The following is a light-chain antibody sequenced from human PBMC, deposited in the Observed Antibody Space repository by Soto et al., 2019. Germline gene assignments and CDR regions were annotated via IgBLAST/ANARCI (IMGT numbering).Light chain of an antibody. J-gene: IGLJ2*01. Sequence: QAVVTQPPSASGTPGQRVTISCSGSNSNIGKNYVYWYRQLPGTAPKLLIYRNNQRPSGVPDRFSGSKSGTSASLAISGLRSEDEADYYCAAWDDSLSGHELFGGGTKVNVL. CDR1: NSNIGKNY. V-gene: IGLV1-47*01. CDR2: RNN. CDR3: AAWDDSLSGHEL.